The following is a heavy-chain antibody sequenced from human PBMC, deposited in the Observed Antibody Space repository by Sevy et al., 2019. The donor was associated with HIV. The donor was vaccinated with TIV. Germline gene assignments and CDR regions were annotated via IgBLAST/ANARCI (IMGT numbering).Heavy chain of an antibody. CDR1: GGSISSYY. J-gene: IGHJ6*02. CDR2: IYTSGST. D-gene: IGHD6-13*01. V-gene: IGHV4-4*07. CDR3: ARDGAYSNSWYPLGYYYGMDV. Sequence: SETLSLTCTVSGGSISSYYWSWIRQPAGKGLEWIGRIYTSGSTNYNPSLKSRVTMSVDTSKNQFSLKLSSVTAADTAVYYCARDGAYSNSWYPLGYYYGMDVWGQGTTVTVSS.